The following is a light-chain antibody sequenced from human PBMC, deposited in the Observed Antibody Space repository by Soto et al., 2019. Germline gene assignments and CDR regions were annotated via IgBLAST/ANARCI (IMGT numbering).Light chain of an antibody. CDR1: QSISSW. CDR2: KAS. V-gene: IGKV1-5*03. J-gene: IGKJ1*01. CDR3: KQYNSYSWT. Sequence: DIQMTQSPSTLSASVGDRVTITCRASQSISSWLAWYQQKPGKAHKLLIYKASSLESGVQSRFSGSGSGTEFTLTIRSLQPDDFATYYCKQYNSYSWTFGQGTKVDI.